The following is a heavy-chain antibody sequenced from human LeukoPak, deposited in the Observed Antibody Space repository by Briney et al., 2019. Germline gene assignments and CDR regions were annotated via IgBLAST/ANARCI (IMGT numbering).Heavy chain of an antibody. CDR2: ISAYNGNT. D-gene: IGHD3-22*01. V-gene: IGHV1-18*01. J-gene: IGHJ4*02. Sequence: GASVKLSCKASGYTFTSYGISWVRQAPGQGLEWMGWISAYNGNTNYAQKLQGRVTMTTDTSTSTAYMELRSLRSDDTAVYYCARDIRYFYDSSGYYYYYWGQGTLVTVSS. CDR1: GYTFTSYG. CDR3: ARDIRYFYDSSGYYYYY.